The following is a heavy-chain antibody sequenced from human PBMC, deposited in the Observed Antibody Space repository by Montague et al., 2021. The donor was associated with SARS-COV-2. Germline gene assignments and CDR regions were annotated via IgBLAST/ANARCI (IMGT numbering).Heavy chain of an antibody. D-gene: IGHD2-15*01. J-gene: IGHJ2*01. V-gene: IGHV2-5*02. Sequence: PALVKPTQILTLTCTFSGFSLSTSGVGVGWIRQPPGKALEWLALIYWDDDKRYSPSLKSRLTITKDTSKNQVVLTMTNMDLVDTATYYCAHVGMACSGGSCYPKIKDWYFDLWGRGTLVTVSS. CDR2: IYWDDDK. CDR3: AHVGMACSGGSCYPKIKDWYFDL. CDR1: GFSLSTSGVG.